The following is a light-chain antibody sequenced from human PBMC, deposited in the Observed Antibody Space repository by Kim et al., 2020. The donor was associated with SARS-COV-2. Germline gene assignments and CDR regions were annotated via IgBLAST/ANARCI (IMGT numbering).Light chain of an antibody. V-gene: IGLV4-60*03. CDR1: SGHSSYI. Sequence: QPVLTQSSSASASLGSSVKLTCTLRSGHSSYIIAWHQQQPGKAPRYLMKLEGSGSYNKGSGVPDRFSGSSSGADRYLTISNLQSEDEADYYCETWDSNTLGWVFGGGTQLTVL. CDR2: LEGSGSY. J-gene: IGLJ3*02. CDR3: ETWDSNTLGWV.